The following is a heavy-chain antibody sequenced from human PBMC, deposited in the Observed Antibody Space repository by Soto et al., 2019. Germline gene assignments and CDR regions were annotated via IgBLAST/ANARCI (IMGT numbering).Heavy chain of an antibody. CDR1: GFTFGTYS. J-gene: IGHJ4*02. CDR2: ISYDASNT. CDR3: ATPQRGYFDLDY. D-gene: IGHD3-9*01. Sequence: QVQVVESGGGVVQAGRSLRLSCTASGFTFGTYSMHWVRQAPGKGLEWVAVISYDASNTYYADSVKGRFTISRDNSKNALFLQMNSLRPADTAVYYCATPQRGYFDLDYWGQGILVTVSS. V-gene: IGHV3-30-3*01.